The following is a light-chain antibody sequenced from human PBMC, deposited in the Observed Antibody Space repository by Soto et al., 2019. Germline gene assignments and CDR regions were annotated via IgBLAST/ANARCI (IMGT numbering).Light chain of an antibody. CDR3: QAWDARTGVV. Sequence: SYELTQPPSVSVSPGQKATITCFGEKLGYKFTSWHQQRPGQSPVLVIYHDSERPSGIPERFSGSNSGDTASLTISGTQLMDEADYFCQAWDARTGVVFGAGTKLTVL. J-gene: IGLJ2*01. CDR2: HDS. CDR1: KLGYKF. V-gene: IGLV3-1*01.